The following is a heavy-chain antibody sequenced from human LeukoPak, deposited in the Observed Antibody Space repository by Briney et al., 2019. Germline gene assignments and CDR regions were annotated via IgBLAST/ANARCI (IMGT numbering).Heavy chain of an antibody. V-gene: IGHV1-2*02. CDR1: GYTFTGYY. J-gene: IGHJ5*02. Sequence: GASVKVSCKASGYTFTGYYMHWVRQAPGQGLEWMGWINPNSGGTNYAQKFQGRVTMTRDTSISTAYMELSRLRPDDTAVYYCARGGVVVVAAHNWFDPWGQGTLVTVSS. D-gene: IGHD2-15*01. CDR2: INPNSGGT. CDR3: ARGGVVVVAAHNWFDP.